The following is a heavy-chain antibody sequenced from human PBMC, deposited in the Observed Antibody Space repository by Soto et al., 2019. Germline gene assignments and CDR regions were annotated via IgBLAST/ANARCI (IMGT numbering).Heavy chain of an antibody. CDR2: ISYDGSNK. CDR1: GFTFSSYA. D-gene: IGHD3-22*01. J-gene: IGHJ4*02. CDR3: ARDLGITMIVVVKPTPLDY. V-gene: IGHV3-30-3*01. Sequence: LRLSCAASGFTFSSYAMHWVRQAPGKGLEWVAVISYDGSNKYYADSVKGRFTISRDNSKNTLYLQMNSLRAEDTAVYYCARDLGITMIVVVKPTPLDYWGQGTLVTVSS.